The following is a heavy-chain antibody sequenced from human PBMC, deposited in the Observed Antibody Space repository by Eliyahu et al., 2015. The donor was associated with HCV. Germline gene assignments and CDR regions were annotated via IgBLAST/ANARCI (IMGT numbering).Heavy chain of an antibody. J-gene: IGHJ4*02. V-gene: IGHV3-13*01. Sequence: EVHLAXSGGGLVQPWGSLXXXCEASGFPFRLYDMHWVRQTPGXGLEWVAVIGTARDTYHAGSVKGRFTISRENAKNSLFLQMSDLRVEDTAVYYCARGIRGDLWGSDYWGQGSLVTVSS. D-gene: IGHD3-3*01. CDR3: ARGIRGDLWGSDY. CDR2: IGTARDT. CDR1: GFPFRLYD.